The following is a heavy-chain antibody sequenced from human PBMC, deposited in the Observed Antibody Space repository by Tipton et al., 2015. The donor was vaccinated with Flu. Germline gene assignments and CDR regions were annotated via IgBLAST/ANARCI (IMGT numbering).Heavy chain of an antibody. Sequence: TLSLICAVSDYFISSGYYWGWIRQPPGKGLEWIGCISHSGRTYYNPSLKSRVTISVDTAKNQFSQRLSSVTAADTAVYYCARSTYYYGSGSSDYWGQGTLVTVSS. D-gene: IGHD3-10*01. CDR2: ISHSGRT. CDR1: DYFISSGYY. V-gene: IGHV4-38-2*01. J-gene: IGHJ4*02. CDR3: ARSTYYYGSGSSDY.